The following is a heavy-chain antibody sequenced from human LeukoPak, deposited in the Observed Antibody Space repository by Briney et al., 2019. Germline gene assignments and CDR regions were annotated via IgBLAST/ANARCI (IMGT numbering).Heavy chain of an antibody. D-gene: IGHD3-3*01. CDR3: ARGRTDFWSGIDYYYYMDV. CDR2: ISAYNGDT. Sequence: ASVKVSCKASGYTFTSYGISWVRQAPGQGLEWMGWISAYNGDTNYPQKFQGRVTITRNTSISTAYMELSSLRSEDTAVYYCARGRTDFWSGIDYYYYMDVWGKGTTVTVSS. J-gene: IGHJ6*03. V-gene: IGHV1-18*01. CDR1: GYTFTSYG.